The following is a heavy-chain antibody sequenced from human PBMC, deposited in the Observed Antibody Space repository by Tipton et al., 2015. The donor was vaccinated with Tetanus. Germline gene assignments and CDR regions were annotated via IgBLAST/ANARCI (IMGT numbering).Heavy chain of an antibody. V-gene: IGHV4-31*03. CDR2: IYYSGSI. J-gene: IGHJ5*02. CDR3: ARDQGGGRVVRLNWFDP. Sequence: TLSLTCTVSGDSISRGGYFWNWIRQRPGKGPEWIGYIYYSGSIYYNPSLKSRLSMSVDTSKNQFSLNLTSVTAADTAVYYCARDQGGGRVVRLNWFDPWGQGTLVTVSS. CDR1: GDSISRGGYF. D-gene: IGHD6-6*01.